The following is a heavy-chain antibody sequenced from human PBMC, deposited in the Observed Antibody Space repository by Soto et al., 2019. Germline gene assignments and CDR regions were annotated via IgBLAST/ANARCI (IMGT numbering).Heavy chain of an antibody. J-gene: IGHJ4*02. CDR2: INTYNGNT. CDR3: AGDRGGGGDYAPDNY. D-gene: IGHD4-17*01. CDR1: GYTFTTYA. V-gene: IGHV1-18*01. Sequence: QVQLVQSGVEVKKPGASVKVSCKTSGYTFTTYAISWVRQAPGQGLEWMGWINTYNGNTNYAQNLQGRVTMSTDASTSTAYMELRSLRSDETAVYYCAGDRGGGGDYAPDNYWGQGTLVTVSS.